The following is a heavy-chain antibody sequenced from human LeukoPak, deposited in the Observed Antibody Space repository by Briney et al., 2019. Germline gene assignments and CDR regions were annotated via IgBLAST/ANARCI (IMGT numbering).Heavy chain of an antibody. Sequence: PGGSLRLSCAASGFTFSSYAMSWVRQAPGKGLEWVSAISGSGGRTYYADSVKGRFTISRENSKNTLYLQMNSLRAEDTAVYYCAKDLLVAYYDILTGYDAFDIWGQGTMVTVSS. CDR2: ISGSGGRT. J-gene: IGHJ3*02. CDR3: AKDLLVAYYDILTGYDAFDI. CDR1: GFTFSSYA. D-gene: IGHD3-9*01. V-gene: IGHV3-23*01.